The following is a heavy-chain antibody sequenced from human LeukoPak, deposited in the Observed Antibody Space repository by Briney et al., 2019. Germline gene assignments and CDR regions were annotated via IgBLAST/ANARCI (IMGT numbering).Heavy chain of an antibody. Sequence: SETLSLTCAVYGDSFSGYYWSWIRQPPGKGLEWIGYIYYSGSTNYNPSLKSRVTISVDTSKNQFSLKLSSVTAADTAVYYCASSSSGRDDAFDIWGQGTMVTVSS. V-gene: IGHV4-59*01. J-gene: IGHJ3*02. CDR1: GDSFSGYY. D-gene: IGHD6-6*01. CDR2: IYYSGST. CDR3: ASSSSGRDDAFDI.